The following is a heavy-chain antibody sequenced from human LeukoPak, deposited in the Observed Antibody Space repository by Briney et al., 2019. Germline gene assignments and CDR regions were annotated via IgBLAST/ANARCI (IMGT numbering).Heavy chain of an antibody. D-gene: IGHD6-6*01. Sequence: GGSLRLSCAASGFALSSYSMNWVRQAPGKGLEWVASISSISSYIYYGDSLTGRFTLSRDNAKNSLYLQMNSLRAADRAVYYCERDLVAARGLDYWGAGPLVTVSS. CDR3: ERDLVAARGLDY. V-gene: IGHV3-21*01. J-gene: IGHJ4*02. CDR2: ISSISSYI. CDR1: GFALSSYS.